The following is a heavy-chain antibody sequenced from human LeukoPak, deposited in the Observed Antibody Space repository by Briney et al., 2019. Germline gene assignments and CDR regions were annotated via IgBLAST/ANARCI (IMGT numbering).Heavy chain of an antibody. V-gene: IGHV4-59*01. CDR2: ISYSGST. CDR3: ATTYYYDSSGYRDYNWFDP. D-gene: IGHD3-22*01. J-gene: IGHJ5*02. CDR1: GGSISSYY. Sequence: SETLSLTCTVSGGSISSYYWSWIRQPPGKGLEWIGYISYSGSTNYNPSLKSRVTISGDTSKNQFSLKLSSVTAADTAVYYCATTYYYDSSGYRDYNWFDPWGQGTLVTVSS.